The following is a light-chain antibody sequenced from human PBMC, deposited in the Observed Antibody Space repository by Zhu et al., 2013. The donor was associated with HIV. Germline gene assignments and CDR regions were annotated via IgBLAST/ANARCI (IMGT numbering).Light chain of an antibody. J-gene: IGKJ1*01. CDR3: MQALQTPWT. Sequence: IVMTQSPLSLPVTPGEPASISCRSSQSLLHSNGYNYLDWYLQKPGQSPQLLIYLGSNRASGVPDRFSGSGSGTDFTLKISRLEADDVGVYYCMQALQTPWTFGQGTKVEIK. CDR1: QSLLHSNGYNY. V-gene: IGKV2-28*01. CDR2: LGS.